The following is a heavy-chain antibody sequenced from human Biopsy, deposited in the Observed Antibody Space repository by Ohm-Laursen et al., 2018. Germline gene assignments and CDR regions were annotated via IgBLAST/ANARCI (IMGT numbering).Heavy chain of an antibody. J-gene: IGHJ5*02. V-gene: IGHV3-23*01. Sequence: SLRLSCAASGFTFSSHAMSWVRQAPGKGLECVSVINGSGGSTYYADPVKGRFTISRDNSKNTLYLQMNSPRAEDTAMYYCARDLYDFCGGCPFDPWGQGTPVTVS. D-gene: IGHD3-3*01. CDR2: INGSGGST. CDR1: GFTFSSHA. CDR3: ARDLYDFCGGCPFDP.